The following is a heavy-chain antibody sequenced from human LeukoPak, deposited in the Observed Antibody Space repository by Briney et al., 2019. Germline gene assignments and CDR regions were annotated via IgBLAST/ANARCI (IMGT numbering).Heavy chain of an antibody. CDR1: GFTFSHYW. Sequence: PGGSLRLSCVASGFTFSHYWMTWYRQAPGTGLEWVANLNQDGSVQLYGDSVRGRFTISRDNAKNSVYIQMNSLRVEDTAMYYCARDHNVADVWGQGTMVTVSS. D-gene: IGHD2-8*01. J-gene: IGHJ3*01. CDR3: ARDHNVADV. V-gene: IGHV3-7*01. CDR2: LNQDGSVQ.